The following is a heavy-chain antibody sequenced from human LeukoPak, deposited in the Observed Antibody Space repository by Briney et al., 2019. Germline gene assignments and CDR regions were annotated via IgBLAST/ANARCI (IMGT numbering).Heavy chain of an antibody. CDR3: ARHFNYDILTGYSQGWFDP. Sequence: PSETLSLTCSVSGGSISSYYWSWIRQLPGKGLEWIGYIYYSGSTNYNPSLKSRVTISVDTSKNQFSLKLSSVTAADTAVYYCARHFNYDILTGYSQGWFDPWGQGTLVTVSS. CDR2: IYYSGST. CDR1: GGSISSYY. J-gene: IGHJ5*02. D-gene: IGHD3-9*01. V-gene: IGHV4-59*08.